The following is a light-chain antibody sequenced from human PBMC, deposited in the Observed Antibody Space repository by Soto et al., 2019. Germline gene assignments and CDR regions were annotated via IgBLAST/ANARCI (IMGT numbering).Light chain of an antibody. CDR3: QQRSNWPPIT. V-gene: IGKV3D-20*02. J-gene: IGKJ5*01. Sequence: VLTQSPGTLSLSPGESATLSCRASQAVSITYLTWYQQKPGQAPRLLIYGASTRATGIPARFSGSGSGTEFTLTISSLQSEDFAVYYCQQRSNWPPITFGQGTRLEIK. CDR1: QAVSITY. CDR2: GAS.